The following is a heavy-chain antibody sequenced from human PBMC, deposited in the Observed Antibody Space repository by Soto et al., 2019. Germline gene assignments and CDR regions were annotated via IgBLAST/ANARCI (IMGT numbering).Heavy chain of an antibody. CDR1: GGTFSSYT. Sequence: QVQLVQSGAEVKKPGSSVKVSCKASGGTFSSYTISWVRQAPGQGLEWMGRIIPILGIANYAQKFQGRVTITADKSTSTAYMELSSLGSEDTAVYYCATWGSSGYLNYYGMDVWGQGTTVTVSS. V-gene: IGHV1-69*02. CDR3: ATWGSSGYLNYYGMDV. CDR2: IIPILGIA. J-gene: IGHJ6*02. D-gene: IGHD3-22*01.